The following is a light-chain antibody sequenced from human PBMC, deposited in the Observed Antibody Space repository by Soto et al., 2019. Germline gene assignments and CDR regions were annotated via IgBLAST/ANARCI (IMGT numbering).Light chain of an antibody. V-gene: IGLV1-44*01. CDR2: DDN. CDR1: TSTIGRNP. Sequence: QSALTQPPSASGTPGQRVSISCSGSTSTIGRNPVSWYQQVPGTAPKLLIHDDNQRPSGVPDRFSGSKSGTSASLAISGLQSEDEAEYYCAAWGDSLDGPYVFGTGTKVTVL. J-gene: IGLJ1*01. CDR3: AAWGDSLDGPYV.